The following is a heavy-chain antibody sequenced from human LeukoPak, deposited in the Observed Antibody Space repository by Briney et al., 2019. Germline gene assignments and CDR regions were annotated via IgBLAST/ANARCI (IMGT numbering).Heavy chain of an antibody. CDR3: AKRYSSGWYYLDY. CDR1: GFTFNSYG. V-gene: IGHV3-30*18. CDR2: ISYDETDK. J-gene: IGHJ4*02. Sequence: PGGSLRLSCAASGFTFNSYGMHWVRQAPGRGLEWVAVISYDETDKYYADSVKGRFTVSRDNSKNTLYLQVNSLRAEDTAVYYCAKRYSSGWYYLDYWGQGTLVTVSS. D-gene: IGHD6-19*01.